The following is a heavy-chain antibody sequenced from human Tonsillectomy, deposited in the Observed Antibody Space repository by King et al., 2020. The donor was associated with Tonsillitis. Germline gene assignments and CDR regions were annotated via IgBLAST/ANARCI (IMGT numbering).Heavy chain of an antibody. D-gene: IGHD3-10*01. Sequence: QLVQSGGGLVQPGGYLRLSCAASGFTFNNYAMSWVRQAPGKGLEWVSTISGAGGSTYYADSVKGRFTISRDNSKNTLYLQMNSLRAEDTAGYYCAKNTDYYYDSGVEKHFDYWGQGTLVTVSS. V-gene: IGHV3-23*04. CDR2: ISGAGGST. CDR3: AKNTDYYYDSGVEKHFDY. CDR1: GFTFNNYA. J-gene: IGHJ4*02.